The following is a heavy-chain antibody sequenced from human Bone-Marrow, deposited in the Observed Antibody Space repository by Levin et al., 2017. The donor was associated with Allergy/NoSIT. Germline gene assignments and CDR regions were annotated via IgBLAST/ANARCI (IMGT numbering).Heavy chain of an antibody. J-gene: IGHJ4*02. CDR2: IKQDGSEQ. CDR3: ARGSYSPTY. CDR1: GFTFSSYS. V-gene: IGHV3-7*01. Sequence: QPGGSLRLSCAASGFTFSSYSMNWVRQAPGKGLEWVASIKQDGSEQYYVDSVKGRFTISRDNAKNSLFLQMNSLRAEDTALYYCARGSYSPTYWGQGTLVTVSS. D-gene: IGHD4-11*01.